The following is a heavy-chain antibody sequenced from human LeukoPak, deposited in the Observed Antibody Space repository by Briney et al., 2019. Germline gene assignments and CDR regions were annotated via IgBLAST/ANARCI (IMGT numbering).Heavy chain of an antibody. Sequence: PGGSLRLSCAASGFTFSSFGMHWVRQAPGKGLEWVALISYDGSNNYYADSVKGRFTISRDNSKNTLYLQMNSLRAGDTAVYYCAKRAVATNYFDYWGQGTLVTVSS. V-gene: IGHV3-30*18. D-gene: IGHD1-26*01. J-gene: IGHJ4*02. CDR2: ISYDGSNN. CDR3: AKRAVATNYFDY. CDR1: GFTFSSFG.